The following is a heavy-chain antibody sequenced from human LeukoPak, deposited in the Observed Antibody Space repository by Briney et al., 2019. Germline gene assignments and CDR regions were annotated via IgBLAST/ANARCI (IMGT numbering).Heavy chain of an antibody. CDR3: ARALESGMDV. J-gene: IGHJ6*04. Sequence: GGSLRLSRAASGFTFSTYAMRWVRQAPGKGLEWVAVISYSGSDKYYADSVKGRFTISRDNSKNTLFLQMNSLRGEDTAVYYCARALESGMDVWGKGTPVTVSS. CDR2: ISYSGSDK. V-gene: IGHV3-30*04. CDR1: GFTFSTYA. D-gene: IGHD1-1*01.